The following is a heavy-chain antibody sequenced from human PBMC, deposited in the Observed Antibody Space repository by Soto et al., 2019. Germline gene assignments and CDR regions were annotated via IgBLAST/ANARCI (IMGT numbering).Heavy chain of an antibody. CDR1: GFTVSSNY. D-gene: IGHD3-10*01. CDR2: IYSGGST. CDR3: ARDVRDGETDY. V-gene: IGHV3-53*02. J-gene: IGHJ4*02. Sequence: EVQLVETGGGLIQPGGSLRLSCAASGFTVSSNYMSWVRQAPGKGLEWVSVIYSGGSTYYADSVKGRFTISRDNSKNTLYLQMNSLRAEDTAVYYWARDVRDGETDYWGQGTLVTVSS.